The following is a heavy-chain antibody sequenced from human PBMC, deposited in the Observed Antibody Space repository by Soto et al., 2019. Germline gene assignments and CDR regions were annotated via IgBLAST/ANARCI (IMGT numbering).Heavy chain of an antibody. V-gene: IGHV3-33*05. Sequence: GGSPRLCCAACGFTFSSYAMHWVRQAPGEGLQWVASISYLGGHERYSDSVKGRFAISRDTSKNTLYLQMDSLRVGDTAVFYCARGPYDNDAFDVWGQGTMVTVSS. CDR1: GFTFSSYA. D-gene: IGHD5-12*01. CDR3: ARGPYDNDAFDV. J-gene: IGHJ3*01. CDR2: ISYLGGHE.